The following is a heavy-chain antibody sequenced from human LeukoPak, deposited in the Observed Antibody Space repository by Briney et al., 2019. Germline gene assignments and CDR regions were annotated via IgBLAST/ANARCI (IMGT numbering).Heavy chain of an antibody. D-gene: IGHD3-3*01. J-gene: IGHJ6*02. CDR2: INTNTGNP. V-gene: IGHV7-4-1*02. CDR3: ARDHYDFWSGIGDYGMDV. CDR1: GYTFTSYA. Sequence: ASVKVSCKASGYTFTSYAMNWVRQAPGQGLEWMGWINTNTGNPTYAQGFIGRFVFSLDTSVSTAYLQISSLKAEDTAVYYCARDHYDFWSGIGDYGMDVWGQGTTVTVSS.